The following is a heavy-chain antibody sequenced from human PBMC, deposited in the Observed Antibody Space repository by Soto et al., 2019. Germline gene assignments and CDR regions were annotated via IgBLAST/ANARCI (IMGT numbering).Heavy chain of an antibody. V-gene: IGHV3-43D*04. Sequence: AESMRLSCAVERLASEDNDTHWDRPVPGKGLEWVSLTNSDGTDSYYVDSVKGRFTISRDNAKTTLYLQMDRLRPEDTALYFCAKSLYYYDSSPLDHWGQGTLVTVSS. CDR3: AKSLYYYDSSPLDH. J-gene: IGHJ4*02. CDR1: RLASEDND. CDR2: TNSDGTDS. D-gene: IGHD3-22*01.